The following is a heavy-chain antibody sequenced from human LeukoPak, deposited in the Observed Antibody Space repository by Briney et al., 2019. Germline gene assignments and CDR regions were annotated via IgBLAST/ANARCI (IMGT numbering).Heavy chain of an antibody. J-gene: IGHJ4*02. CDR3: ARDAATITEYYFDY. V-gene: IGHV1-2*06. CDR1: GYTFTGYY. CDR2: INPNSGGT. D-gene: IGHD5-24*01. Sequence: ASVKVSCKASGYTFTGYYMHWVRQAPGQGLEWMGRINPNSGGTNYAQKFQGRVTMTRDTSISTAYMELSRLRSDDTAVYYCARDAATITEYYFDYWGQGTLVTVSS.